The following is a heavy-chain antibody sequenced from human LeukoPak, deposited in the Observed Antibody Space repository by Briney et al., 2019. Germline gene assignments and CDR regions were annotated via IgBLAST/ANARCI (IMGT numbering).Heavy chain of an antibody. CDR1: GFTFSSYW. CDR3: AREGHAGAFDI. J-gene: IGHJ3*02. Sequence: GGSLRLSCAASGFTFSSYWMSWVRQAPGKGLEWVSSISSSSSYIYYADSVKGRFTISRDNAKNSLYLQMNSLRAEDTAVYYCAREGHAGAFDIWGQGTMVTVSS. V-gene: IGHV3-21*01. CDR2: ISSSSSYI.